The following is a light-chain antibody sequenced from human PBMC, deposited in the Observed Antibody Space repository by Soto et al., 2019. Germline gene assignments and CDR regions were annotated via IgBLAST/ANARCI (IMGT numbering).Light chain of an antibody. CDR1: TSDVGGYNY. CDR3: GSYTGSITDV. CDR2: EVT. V-gene: IGLV2-14*01. Sequence: QTVVTQPASVSGSLGQSITISCTGTTSDVGGYNYVSWYQQHPGKAPILMIYEVTNRPSGVSNRFSGSKSGNTASLTISGLQVEDEAEYYCGSYTGSITDVFGTGTKLTVL. J-gene: IGLJ1*01.